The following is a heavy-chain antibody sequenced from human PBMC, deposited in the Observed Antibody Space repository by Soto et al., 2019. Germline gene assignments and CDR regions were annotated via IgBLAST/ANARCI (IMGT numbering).Heavy chain of an antibody. Sequence: QVQLQESGPGLLKPSQTLSLACTVSGGSIDTDNYCWSWIRQAPGKGLEWIGHTYDGGRTYSNPSVKSGDTISVDMSKNQLSLKLNSVTAADTAVYYCDRSHLSAKVDSWGQGILVTVSS. CDR2: TYDGGRT. V-gene: IGHV4-30-4*01. D-gene: IGHD6-25*01. CDR3: DRSHLSAKVDS. J-gene: IGHJ4*02. CDR1: GGSIDTDNYC.